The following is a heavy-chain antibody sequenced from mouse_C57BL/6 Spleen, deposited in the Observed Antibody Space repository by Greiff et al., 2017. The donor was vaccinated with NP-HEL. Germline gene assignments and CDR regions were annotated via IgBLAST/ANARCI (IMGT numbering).Heavy chain of an antibody. V-gene: IGHV1-64*01. CDR3: ARSYYGSSYFDY. CDR1: GYTFTSYW. D-gene: IGHD1-1*01. J-gene: IGHJ2*01. CDR2: IHPNSGST. Sequence: QVQLKQPGAELVKPGASVKLSCKASGYTFTSYWMHWVKQRPGQGLEWIGIIHPNSGSTNYNEKFKSKATLTVDKSSSTAYMQLSSLTSEDSAVYYCARSYYGSSYFDYWGQGTTLTVSS.